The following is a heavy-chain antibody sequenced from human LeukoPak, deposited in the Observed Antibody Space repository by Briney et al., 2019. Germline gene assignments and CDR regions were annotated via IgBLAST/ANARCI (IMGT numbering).Heavy chain of an antibody. V-gene: IGHV1-2*02. D-gene: IGHD2-2*01. CDR2: INPNSGGT. Sequence: GASVKVSCKASGYTFTDYYIHWVRQAPGQGLEWMGWINPNSGGTNYAQKFQGRVTMTRDTSISTAYMELSRLRSDDTAVYYCARASPQRTSAKAFDYWGQGTLVTVSS. CDR3: ARASPQRTSAKAFDY. J-gene: IGHJ4*02. CDR1: GYTFTDYY.